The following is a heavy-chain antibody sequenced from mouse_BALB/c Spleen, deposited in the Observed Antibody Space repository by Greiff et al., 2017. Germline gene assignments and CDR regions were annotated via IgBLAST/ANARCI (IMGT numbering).Heavy chain of an antibody. J-gene: IGHJ3*01. CDR1: GFAFSSYD. Sequence: DVMLVESGGGLVKPGGSLKLSCAASGFAFSSYDMSWVRQTPEKRLEWVAYISSGGGSTYYPDTVKGRFTISRDNAKNTLYLQMSSLKSEDTAMYYCARGHYYGSSPWFAYWGQGTLVTVSA. V-gene: IGHV5-12-1*01. D-gene: IGHD1-1*01. CDR3: ARGHYYGSSPWFAY. CDR2: ISSGGGST.